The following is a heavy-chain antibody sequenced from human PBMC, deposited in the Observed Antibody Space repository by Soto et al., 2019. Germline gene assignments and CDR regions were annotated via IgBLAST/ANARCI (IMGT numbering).Heavy chain of an antibody. J-gene: IGHJ6*02. D-gene: IGHD4-17*01. CDR1: GGSFSGYY. CDR3: ARLPYGDLGYYYYYYGMDV. CDR2: INHSGST. V-gene: IGHV4-34*01. Sequence: SETLSLTCAVYGGSFSGYYWGWIRQPPGKGLEWIGEINHSGSTNYNPSLKSRVTISVDTSKNQLSLKLSSVTAADTAVYYCARLPYGDLGYYYYYYGMDVWGQGTTVTVSS.